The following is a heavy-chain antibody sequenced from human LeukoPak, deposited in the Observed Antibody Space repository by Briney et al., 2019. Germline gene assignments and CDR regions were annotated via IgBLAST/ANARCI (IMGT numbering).Heavy chain of an antibody. D-gene: IGHD4-17*01. CDR2: IGGSGADT. V-gene: IGHV3-23*01. J-gene: IGHJ4*02. CDR3: AKDKRTTGPSDY. Sequence: PGGSLRLSCVPSGFSFSNYAMSWVRQAPGRGLEWVSSIGGSGADTHYADSVKGRFTISRDNSKNTLYLQMNSLRAEDTAVYYCAKDKRTTGPSDYWGQGTLVTVSS. CDR1: GFSFSNYA.